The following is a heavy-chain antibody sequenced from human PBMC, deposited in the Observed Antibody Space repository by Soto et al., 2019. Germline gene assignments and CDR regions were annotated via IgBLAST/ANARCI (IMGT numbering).Heavy chain of an antibody. CDR2: MNPNSGNT. CDR1: GGTFSSYT. V-gene: IGHV1-8*02. CDR3: ARGDFSNY. J-gene: IGHJ4*02. D-gene: IGHD2-21*01. Sequence: GASVKVSCKASGGTFSSYTISWVRQAPGQGLEWMGWMNPNSGNTGYAQKFQGRVTMTRNTSISTAYMELSSLRSEDTAVYYCARGDFSNYWGQGTLVTVSS.